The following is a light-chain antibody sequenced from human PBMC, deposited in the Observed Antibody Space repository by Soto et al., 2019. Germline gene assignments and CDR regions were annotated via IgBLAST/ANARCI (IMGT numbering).Light chain of an antibody. CDR2: GND. Sequence: QSVLTQPPSVSGAPGQRVTISCTGSSSNIGAGYDVNWYQQLPGTAPKLLIYGNDNRPSGVPDRFSGSKSGTSASLAITGLQAEDEADYYYQSYDSSLSTYVVFGGGTKVTVL. V-gene: IGLV1-40*01. CDR1: SSNIGAGYD. CDR3: QSYDSSLSTYVV. J-gene: IGLJ2*01.